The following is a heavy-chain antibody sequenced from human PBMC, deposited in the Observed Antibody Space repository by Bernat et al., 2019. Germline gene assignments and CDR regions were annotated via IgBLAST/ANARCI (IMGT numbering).Heavy chain of an antibody. D-gene: IGHD5-24*01. Sequence: QVQLVESGGGVVQPGGSLRLSCAASGFTFSSYGMHWVRQAPGKGPEWVAFIRYDGSNKYYADSVKGRFTISGDNSKNTLYLQMNSLRAEDTAVYYCAKCQAERWLQLPTGAWGQGTLVTVSS. CDR2: IRYDGSNK. V-gene: IGHV3-30*02. CDR1: GFTFSSYG. J-gene: IGHJ4*02. CDR3: AKCQAERWLQLPTGA.